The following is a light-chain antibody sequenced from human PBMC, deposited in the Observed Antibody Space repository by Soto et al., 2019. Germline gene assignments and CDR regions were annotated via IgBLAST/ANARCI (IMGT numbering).Light chain of an antibody. CDR1: QSVSRN. Sequence: IVMTQFPATPSVSPGERATLSCRASQSVSRNLAWYHQKPGQAPRLLIFGASIRATGVPARFSAGGSGTEFTLTISSLQSEDFAIYYCQQYNDWPTYTFGQGTNLEIK. V-gene: IGKV3-15*01. J-gene: IGKJ2*01. CDR2: GAS. CDR3: QQYNDWPTYT.